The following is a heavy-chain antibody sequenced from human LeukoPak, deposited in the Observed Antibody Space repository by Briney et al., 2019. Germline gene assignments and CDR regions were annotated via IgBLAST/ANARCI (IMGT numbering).Heavy chain of an antibody. CDR3: AREVLVSLGWLLFFSDGMDS. CDR2: MNPNSGNT. CDR1: GYTFTSYD. D-gene: IGHD3-3*01. J-gene: IGHJ6*02. V-gene: IGHV1-8*01. Sequence: ASVKVSCKASGYTFTSYDINWVRQATGQGLEWMGWMNPNSGNTGYAQKFQGRVTMTRNTSISTAYMELSSLRSEDTAVYYCAREVLVSLGWLLFFSDGMDSWAQGTTVTVPS.